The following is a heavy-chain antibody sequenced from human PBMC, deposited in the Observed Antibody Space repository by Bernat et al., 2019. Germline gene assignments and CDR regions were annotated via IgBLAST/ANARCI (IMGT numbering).Heavy chain of an antibody. CDR1: GGTFSSYA. Sequence: QVQLVQSGAEVKKPGSSVKVSCKASGGTFSSYAISWVRQAPGQGLEWMGGIIPICGTANYAQKFQGRVTITADESTSTAYMELSSLRSEDTAVYYCARVRVNYYGSGSPPYYYYGMDVWGQGTTVTVSS. D-gene: IGHD3-10*01. CDR2: IIPICGTA. J-gene: IGHJ6*02. CDR3: ARVRVNYYGSGSPPYYYYGMDV. V-gene: IGHV1-69*01.